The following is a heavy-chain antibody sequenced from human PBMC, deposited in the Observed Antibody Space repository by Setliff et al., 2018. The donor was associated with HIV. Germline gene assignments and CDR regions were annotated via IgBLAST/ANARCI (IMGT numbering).Heavy chain of an antibody. CDR2: IKQDGITK. CDR1: GFIFGDYW. V-gene: IGHV3-7*03. J-gene: IGHJ6*03. D-gene: IGHD3-22*01. Sequence: PGGSLRLSCASSGFIFGDYWMTWVRQAPGKGLEWVAGIKQDGITKYYVDSVKGRFTISRDNAKNSLYLQMNSLRAEDTAVYYCARAYYHHSGGYWSTDYYYSYMDVWGKGTTVTVSS. CDR3: ARAYYHHSGGYWSTDYYYSYMDV.